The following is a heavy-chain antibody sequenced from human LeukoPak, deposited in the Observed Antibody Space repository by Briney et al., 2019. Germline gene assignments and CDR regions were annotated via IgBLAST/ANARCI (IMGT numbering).Heavy chain of an antibody. CDR2: ISYDGSNK. D-gene: IGHD3-10*01. V-gene: IGHV3-30*18. Sequence: SGRSLRLSCAASGFTFSSYGMHWVRQAPGKGLEWVAVISYDGSNKYYADSVKGRFTIFRDNSKNTLYLQMNSLRAEDTAVYYCAKDRELLWFGESRGYFDYWGQGTLVTVSS. CDR1: GFTFSSYG. CDR3: AKDRELLWFGESRGYFDY. J-gene: IGHJ4*02.